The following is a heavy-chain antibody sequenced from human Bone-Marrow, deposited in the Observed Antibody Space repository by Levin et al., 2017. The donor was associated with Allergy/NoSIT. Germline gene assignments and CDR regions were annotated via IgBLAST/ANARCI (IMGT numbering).Heavy chain of an antibody. CDR1: GFTFTRYA. CDR3: AEGHSSSWYQGS. D-gene: IGHD6-13*01. CDR2: ISSSGGRT. V-gene: IGHV3-23*01. J-gene: IGHJ4*02. Sequence: GESLKISCAASGFTFTRYAMSWVRQAPGKGLEWVSAISSSGGRTYYADSVKGRFTISRDNSKNTLYLQMNSLRAEDTAVYYCAEGHSSSWYQGSWGQGTLVTVSS.